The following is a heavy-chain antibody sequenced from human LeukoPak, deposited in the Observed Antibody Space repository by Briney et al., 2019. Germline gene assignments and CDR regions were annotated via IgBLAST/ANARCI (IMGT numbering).Heavy chain of an antibody. CDR1: GYTFTGYY. D-gene: IGHD3-10*01. J-gene: IGHJ5*02. CDR3: ARDGNSITMVRGVIVSWFDP. CDR2: INPNSGGT. Sequence: GASVKVSCKASGYTFTGYYMHWVRQAPGQGLEWMGWINPNSGGTNYAQKFQGRVTMTRDTSISTAYMKLSRLRSDDTAVYYCARDGNSITMVRGVIVSWFDPWGQGTLVTVSS. V-gene: IGHV1-2*02.